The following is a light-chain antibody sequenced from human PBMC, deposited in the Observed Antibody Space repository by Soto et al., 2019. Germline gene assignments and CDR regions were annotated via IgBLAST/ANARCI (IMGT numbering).Light chain of an antibody. J-gene: IGKJ3*01. CDR1: QSVSSNY. CDR3: QQYGSSPCS. CDR2: GAS. V-gene: IGKV3-20*01. Sequence: EIVLTQSPGTLSLSPGERATLSCRASQSVSSNYLAWYQQKPGQAPRLLIYGASIGATGIPDRFSGSGSGTAFTLTISRLEPEDFAVYYCQQYGSSPCSFGPGTKVDIK.